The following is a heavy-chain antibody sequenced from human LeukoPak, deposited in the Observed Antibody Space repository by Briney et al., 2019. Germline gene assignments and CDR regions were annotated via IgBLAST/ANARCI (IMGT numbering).Heavy chain of an antibody. CDR2: IYSSGNT. V-gene: IGHV4-61*02. J-gene: IGHJ4*02. Sequence: SQTLSLTCTVSGGSISSGSYYWSWIRQPAGKGLEWIGRIYSSGNTNYNPSLKSRVTISADTSKNQFSLNLSSVTAADTAVYYCAEVTSDYWGQGTLVTVSS. D-gene: IGHD4-17*01. CDR1: GGSISSGSYY. CDR3: AEVTSDY.